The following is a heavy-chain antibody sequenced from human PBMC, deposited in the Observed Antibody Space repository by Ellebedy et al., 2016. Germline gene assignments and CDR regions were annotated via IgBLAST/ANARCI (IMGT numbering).Heavy chain of an antibody. V-gene: IGHV3-21*01. CDR3: ARDPTRYYDSSGYWANDY. J-gene: IGHJ4*02. Sequence: GGSLRLSXAASGFTFSSYSMNWVRQAPGKGLEWVSSISSSSSYIYYADSVKGRFTISRDNAKNSLYLQMNSLRAEDTAVYYCARDPTRYYDSSGYWANDYWGQGTLVTVSS. CDR1: GFTFSSYS. D-gene: IGHD3-22*01. CDR2: ISSSSSYI.